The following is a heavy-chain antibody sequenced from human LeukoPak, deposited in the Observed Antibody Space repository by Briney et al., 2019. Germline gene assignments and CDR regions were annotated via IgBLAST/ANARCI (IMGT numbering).Heavy chain of an antibody. CDR2: ISSSSSTT. CDR1: GFTFSSYS. J-gene: IGHJ4*02. Sequence: PGGSLRLSCAASGFTFSSYSMNWVRQAPGKGLEWVSYISSSSSTTYYADSVKGRFTISRDNAKNSLYLQMDSLRAEDTAVYYCARDLPFDYWGQGTLVTVSS. CDR3: ARDLPFDY. V-gene: IGHV3-48*01.